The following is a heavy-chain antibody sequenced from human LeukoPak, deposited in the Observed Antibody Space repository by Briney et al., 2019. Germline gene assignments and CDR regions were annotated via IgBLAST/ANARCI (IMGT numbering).Heavy chain of an antibody. J-gene: IGHJ6*03. CDR3: ARLRYSGYDWYYYYYMDV. Sequence: KPSETLSLTCAVYGGSFSGYYWIWIRQPPGKGLEWIGEINHSGSTNYNPSLKSRVTISVDTSKNQFSLKLSSVTAADTAVYYCARLRYSGYDWYYYYYMDVWGKGTTVTVSS. CDR2: INHSGST. D-gene: IGHD5-12*01. V-gene: IGHV4-34*01. CDR1: GGSFSGYY.